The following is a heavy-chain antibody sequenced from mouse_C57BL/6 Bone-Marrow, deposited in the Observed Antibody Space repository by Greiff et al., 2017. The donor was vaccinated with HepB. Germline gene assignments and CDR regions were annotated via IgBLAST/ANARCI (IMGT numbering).Heavy chain of an antibody. CDR3: ARTGAMDY. CDR1: GYSITSGYY. D-gene: IGHD4-1*01. Sequence: EVQLVESGPGLVKPSQSLSLTCSVTGYSITSGYYWNWIRQNPGNKLEWMGYISYDGSNNYNPSFKNRISITRDTSKNQFFLKLNSVTTEDTATYYCARTGAMDYWGQGTSVTVSS. J-gene: IGHJ4*01. V-gene: IGHV3-6*01. CDR2: ISYDGSN.